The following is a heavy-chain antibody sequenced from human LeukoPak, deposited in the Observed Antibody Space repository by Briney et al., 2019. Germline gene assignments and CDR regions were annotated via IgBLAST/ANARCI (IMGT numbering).Heavy chain of an antibody. D-gene: IGHD3-10*01. CDR2: IWYDGSNK. V-gene: IGHV3-33*01. J-gene: IGHJ5*02. CDR1: GFTSSSYG. CDR3: AREGVLLWFGELTLGWFDP. Sequence: GRSLRLSCAASGFTSSSYGMHWVRQAPGKGLEWVAVIWYDGSNKYYADSVKGRFTISRDNSKNTLYLQMNSLRAEDTAVYYCAREGVLLWFGELTLGWFDPWGQGTLVTVSS.